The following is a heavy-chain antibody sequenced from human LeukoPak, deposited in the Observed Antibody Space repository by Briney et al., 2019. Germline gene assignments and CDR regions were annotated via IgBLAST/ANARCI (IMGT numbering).Heavy chain of an antibody. V-gene: IGHV3-74*01. D-gene: IGHD2-2*01. CDR3: ARFQACSSTSCYAGWYFDL. CDR2: INSDGSST. J-gene: IGHJ2*01. CDR1: GFTFSSYW. Sequence: PGGSLRLSCAASGFTFSSYWMHWVRQAPGKGLVWVSRINSDGSSTSYADSVKGRFTISRDNAKNTLYPQMNSLRAEDTAVYYCARFQACSSTSCYAGWYFDLWGRGTLVTVSS.